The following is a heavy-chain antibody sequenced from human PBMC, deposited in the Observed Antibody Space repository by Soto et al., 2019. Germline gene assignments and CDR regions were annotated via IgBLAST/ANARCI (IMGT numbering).Heavy chain of an antibody. J-gene: IGHJ4*02. Sequence: QVHLVQSGAEVKKPGASVKVSCKASGYTFTSYGITWVRQAPGQGLEWMGWISAHNGNTDYAQKLQGRVIVTRDTYPNTAYMELRSLISDDTAVYYCERGRYGDYWGQGALVTVSS. D-gene: IGHD1-1*01. V-gene: IGHV1-18*01. CDR2: ISAHNGNT. CDR3: ERGRYGDY. CDR1: GYTFTSYG.